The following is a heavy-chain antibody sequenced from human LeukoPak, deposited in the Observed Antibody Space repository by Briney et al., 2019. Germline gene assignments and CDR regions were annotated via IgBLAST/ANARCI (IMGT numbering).Heavy chain of an antibody. CDR1: GGSISNSSYY. D-gene: IGHD1-26*01. CDR3: ARLKSGVGWFDP. J-gene: IGHJ5*02. Sequence: SETLSLTCTVSGGSISNSSYYWGWIRQPLGKGLEWIGSVYYSGSTYSNPSLKSRVTISIDTSKNQFSLNLSSVTAADTVVYYCARLKSGVGWFDPWGQGTLVTVSS. CDR2: VYYSGST. V-gene: IGHV4-39*01.